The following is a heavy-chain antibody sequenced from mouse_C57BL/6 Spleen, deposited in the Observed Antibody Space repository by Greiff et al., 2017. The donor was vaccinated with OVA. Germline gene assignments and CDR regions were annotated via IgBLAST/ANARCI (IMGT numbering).Heavy chain of an antibody. CDR3: ARITTVVATGYFDV. CDR1: GYSFTGYY. D-gene: IGHD1-1*01. CDR2: INPSTGGT. Sequence: EVQLKESGPELVKPGASVKISCKASGYSFTGYYMNWVKQSPEKSLEWIGEINPSTGGTTYNQKFKAKATLTVDKSSSTAYMQLKSLTSEDSAVYYCARITTVVATGYFDVWGTGTTVTVSS. J-gene: IGHJ1*03. V-gene: IGHV1-42*01.